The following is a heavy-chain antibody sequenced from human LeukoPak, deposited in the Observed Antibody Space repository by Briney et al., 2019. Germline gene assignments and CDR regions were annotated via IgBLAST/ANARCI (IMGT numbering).Heavy chain of an antibody. J-gene: IGHJ4*02. CDR3: ARHTDGVTTHSYFGY. V-gene: IGHV5-51*01. D-gene: IGHD4-17*01. CDR2: IYPGDSDT. Sequence: GESLKISCKGSGYSFTSYWIGWVRQMPGKGLEWMGIIYPGDSDTRYSPSFQGQVTISADKSISTAYLQWSSLKASDTAMYYCARHTDGVTTHSYFGYWGQGTLVTVSS. CDR1: GYSFTSYW.